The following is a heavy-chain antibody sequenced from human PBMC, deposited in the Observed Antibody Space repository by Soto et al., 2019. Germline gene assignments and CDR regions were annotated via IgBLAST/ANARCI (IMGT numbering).Heavy chain of an antibody. CDR1: GDRFVDYY. J-gene: IGHJ5*02. V-gene: IGHV1-2*02. Sequence: ASVKVSCKASGDRFVDYYIHWVRQAPGQGLEWMGILNPKGGESKYAQKFQGRVTLTRDTSIATAYLTLTSLTSDDTALYYCAKDLTRQLAYWLDPWGQGTQVTVSS. CDR3: AKDLTRQLAYWLDP. D-gene: IGHD6-6*01. CDR2: LNPKGGES.